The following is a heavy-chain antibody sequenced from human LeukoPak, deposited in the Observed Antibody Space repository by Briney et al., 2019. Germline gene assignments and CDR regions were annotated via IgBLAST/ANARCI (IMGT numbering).Heavy chain of an antibody. D-gene: IGHD4-11*01. CDR3: AKCGNYGDFDY. CDR1: GFTFISYA. J-gene: IGHJ4*02. CDR2: ISGSGGST. V-gene: IGHV3-23*01. Sequence: GGSLRLSCAASGFTFISYAMSWVRQAPGKGLEWVSAISGSGGSTYYAGSVKGRFTISRDNSKNTLYLQMNSLRAEDTAVYYCAKCGNYGDFDYWGQGTLVTVSS.